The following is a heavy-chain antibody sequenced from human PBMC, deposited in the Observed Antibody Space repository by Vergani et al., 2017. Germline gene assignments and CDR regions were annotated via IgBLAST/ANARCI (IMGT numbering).Heavy chain of an antibody. D-gene: IGHD3-22*01. J-gene: IGHJ5*02. CDR1: GGSISSSSYY. Sequence: QLQLQESGPGLVKPSETLSLTCTVSGGSISSSSYYWGWIRQPPGKGLEWIGSIYYSGSTYYNPSLKSRVTISVDTSKNQFSLKLSSVTAADTAVYYCARCGDYYDSSGTRDWFDPWGQGTLVTVSS. V-gene: IGHV4-39*01. CDR3: ARCGDYYDSSGTRDWFDP. CDR2: IYYSGST.